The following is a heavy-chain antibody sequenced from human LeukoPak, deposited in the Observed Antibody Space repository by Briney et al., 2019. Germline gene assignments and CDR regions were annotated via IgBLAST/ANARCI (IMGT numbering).Heavy chain of an antibody. Sequence: AGGSLRLSCAASGFSFSNAWMNWVRQAPGKGLEWVGRIRGKTDGGTTDYAAPVKGRFTISRDDSKNTLYLQLNSLKTEDTAVYYCTTEREGGPDYWGQGTLVTVSS. CDR3: TTEREGGPDY. J-gene: IGHJ4*02. CDR1: GFSFSNAW. CDR2: IRGKTDGGTT. D-gene: IGHD3-16*01. V-gene: IGHV3-15*01.